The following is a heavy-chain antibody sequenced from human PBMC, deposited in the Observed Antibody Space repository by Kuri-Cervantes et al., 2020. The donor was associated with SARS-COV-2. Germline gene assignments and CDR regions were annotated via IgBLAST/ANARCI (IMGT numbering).Heavy chain of an antibody. Sequence: SGPTLVKPTQTHTLTCTFSGLSVRTSGVGVDWIRQPRSEALQWLGLIYWDEDKPYIPALKNRLAITARTSMNLVVLTMSNLDPVDTATYYCARITRIGVLPPAMFDHCFDPWGQGTLVTVSS. CDR1: GLSVRTSGVG. J-gene: IGHJ5*02. V-gene: IGHV2-5*02. D-gene: IGHD2-2*01. CDR2: IYWDEDK. CDR3: ARITRIGVLPPAMFDHCFDP.